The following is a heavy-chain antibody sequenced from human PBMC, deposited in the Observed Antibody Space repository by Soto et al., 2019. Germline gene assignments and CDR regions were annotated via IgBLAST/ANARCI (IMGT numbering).Heavy chain of an antibody. V-gene: IGHV4-59*08. CDR2: MYYGGRA. CDR3: ARGTPSPLIVRSSRGPWFDP. Sequence: ETLSITCTVSGGSISSYYWSWIRQPPGKGLEWIGYMYYGGRANYNPSLKSRVTISVDTSKMQVSLKLSSVTAADTAVYFCARGTPSPLIVRSSRGPWFDPWGQGTLVTVSS. D-gene: IGHD2-15*01. J-gene: IGHJ5*02. CDR1: GGSISSYY.